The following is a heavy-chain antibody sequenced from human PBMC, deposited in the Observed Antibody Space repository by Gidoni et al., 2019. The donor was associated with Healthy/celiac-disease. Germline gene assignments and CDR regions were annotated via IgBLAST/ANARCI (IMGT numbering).Heavy chain of an antibody. CDR3: AREQYYYDSSGYRGWFDP. V-gene: IGHV4-38-2*02. Sequence: QVPLQESGPALVKPSETLSLTFAVSGYSISSGYYWGWIRQPPGKGLEWTGSIYLSRSTYYNPSLKSRVTISVDTSKNQFSLKLSSVTAADTAVYYCAREQYYYDSSGYRGWFDPWGQGTLVTVSS. J-gene: IGHJ5*02. D-gene: IGHD3-22*01. CDR1: GYSISSGYY. CDR2: IYLSRST.